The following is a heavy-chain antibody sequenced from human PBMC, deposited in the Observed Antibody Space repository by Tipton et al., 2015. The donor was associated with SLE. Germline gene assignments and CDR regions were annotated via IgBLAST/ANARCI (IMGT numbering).Heavy chain of an antibody. J-gene: IGHJ4*02. V-gene: IGHV3-15*01. D-gene: IGHD3-22*01. CDR2: IKSKTDGGTT. CDR1: GFTFSNAW. CDR3: TTEGSSGWDYFDY. Sequence: SLRLSCAASGFTFSNAWMSWVRQAPGKGLEWVGRIKSKTDGGTTDYAAPVKCRFTISRDDSKNTLYLQMNSLKTEDTAVYYCTTEGSSGWDYFDYWGQGTLVTVSS.